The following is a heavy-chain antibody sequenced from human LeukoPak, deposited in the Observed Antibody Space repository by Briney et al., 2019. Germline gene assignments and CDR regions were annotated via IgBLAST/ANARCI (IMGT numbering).Heavy chain of an antibody. J-gene: IGHJ4*02. CDR1: GFTFSSYS. D-gene: IGHD3-10*01. Sequence: GASLRLSCAASGFTFSSYSMNWVRQAPGKGLEWVSSISSSSSYIYYADSVKGRFTISRDNAKNSLYLQMNSLRAEDTAVYYCARDQSITMVRGITRAPPKYWGQGTLVTVSS. CDR3: ARDQSITMVRGITRAPPKY. CDR2: ISSSSSYI. V-gene: IGHV3-21*01.